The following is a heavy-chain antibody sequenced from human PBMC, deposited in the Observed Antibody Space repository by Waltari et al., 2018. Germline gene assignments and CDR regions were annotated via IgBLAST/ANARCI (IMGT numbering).Heavy chain of an antibody. CDR2: INAGSGDS. J-gene: IGHJ5*02. V-gene: IGHV1-2*02. Sequence: QVQLVQSGAEVKKPGASVKASCTPTGSTLPRPYMHWVRQAPGQGVEWRGWINAGSGDSYYEQKCQGRVAITRDTDISTLYKDMNRMTADETAVYYCGHQIAAAGTSRESWGQGTLVAVAA. CDR3: GHQIAAAGTSRES. D-gene: IGHD6-13*01. CDR1: GSTLPRPY.